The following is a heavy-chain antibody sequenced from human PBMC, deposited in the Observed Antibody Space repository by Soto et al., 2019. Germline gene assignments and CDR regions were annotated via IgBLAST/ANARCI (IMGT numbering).Heavy chain of an antibody. V-gene: IGHV4-30-4*01. J-gene: IGHJ3*02. Sequence: LSLTCTVSGGSIISGDYYWILIRQPPGKGLEWIGYIYYSGSTYYNPSLKSRVTISVDTSKNPFSLKLSSVTAADTAVYYCARAPPLKYTYGLRGAFDIWGQGTMVTVSS. CDR1: GGSIISGDYY. CDR2: IYYSGST. D-gene: IGHD5-18*01. CDR3: ARAPPLKYTYGLRGAFDI.